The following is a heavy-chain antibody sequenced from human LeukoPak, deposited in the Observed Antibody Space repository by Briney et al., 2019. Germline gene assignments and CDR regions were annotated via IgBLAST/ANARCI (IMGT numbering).Heavy chain of an antibody. CDR2: INPNSGCT. Sequence: ASVKVSCKASGYTFTGYYMHWVRQAPGQGLEWMGWINPNSGCTNYAQKFQGRVTMTRDTSIIIAYMELSRLRSDDKAVYYCARDWGYGMDVWGQGPTVTVSS. J-gene: IGHJ6*02. CDR3: ARDWGYGMDV. CDR1: GYTFTGYY. V-gene: IGHV1-2*02. D-gene: IGHD3-16*01.